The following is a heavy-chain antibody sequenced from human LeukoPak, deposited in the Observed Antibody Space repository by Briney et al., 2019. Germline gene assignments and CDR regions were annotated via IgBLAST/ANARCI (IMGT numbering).Heavy chain of an antibody. J-gene: IGHJ6*02. CDR2: IIPILGIA. CDR3: AREYIVVVTATFNGMDV. CDR1: GGTFSSYA. D-gene: IGHD2-21*02. V-gene: IGHV1-69*04. Sequence: SVKVSCKASGGTFSSYAISWVRQAPGQGLEGMGRIIPILGIANYAQKFQGRVTITADKSTSTAYMELSSLRSEDTAMYYCAREYIVVVTATFNGMDVWGQGTTVTVSS.